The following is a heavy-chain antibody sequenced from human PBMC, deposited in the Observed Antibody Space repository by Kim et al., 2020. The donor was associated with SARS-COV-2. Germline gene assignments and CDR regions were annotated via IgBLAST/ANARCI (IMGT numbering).Heavy chain of an antibody. CDR3: ARVLTSGWSYFDY. J-gene: IGHJ4*02. Sequence: GALRLSCAASGFTFSSYSMNWVRQAPGKGLEWISSISSSSSYIYYADSVKGRFTISRDNARASLYLQMNSLRAEDTAVYYCARVLTSGWSYFDYWGQGT. CDR2: ISSSSSYI. D-gene: IGHD6-19*01. CDR1: GFTFSSYS. V-gene: IGHV3-21*04.